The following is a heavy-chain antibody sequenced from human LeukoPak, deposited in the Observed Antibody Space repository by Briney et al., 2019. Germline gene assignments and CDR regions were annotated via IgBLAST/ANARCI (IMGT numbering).Heavy chain of an antibody. V-gene: IGHV4-61*02. CDR2: IYTSGST. Sequence: SQTLSLTCTVSGGSVSSGSYYWSWIRQPAGKGLEWIGRIYTSGSTNYNPSLKSRVTISVDTSKNQFSLKLSSVTAADTAVYYCASNHAFDIWGQGTMVTVSS. CDR3: ASNHAFDI. J-gene: IGHJ3*02. CDR1: GGSVSSGSYY.